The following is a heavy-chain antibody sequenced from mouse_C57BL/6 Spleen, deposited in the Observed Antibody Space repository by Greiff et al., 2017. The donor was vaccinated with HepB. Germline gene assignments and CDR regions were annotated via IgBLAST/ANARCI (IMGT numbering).Heavy chain of an antibody. CDR3: ASMYYDYDGDYFDY. CDR2: IYPGDGDT. J-gene: IGHJ2*01. D-gene: IGHD2-4*01. CDR1: GYAFSSYW. Sequence: VQLQQSGAELVKPGASVKISCKASGYAFSSYWMNWVKQRPGKGLEWIGQIYPGDGDTNYNGKFKGKATLTADKSSSTADIQLSSLTSEDSAVYFCASMYYDYDGDYFDYWGQGTTLTVSS. V-gene: IGHV1-80*01.